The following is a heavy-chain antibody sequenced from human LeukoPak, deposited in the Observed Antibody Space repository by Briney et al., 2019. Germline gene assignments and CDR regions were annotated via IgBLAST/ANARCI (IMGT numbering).Heavy chain of an antibody. J-gene: IGHJ4*02. Sequence: ASVKVSCKASGYTFTGCYMHWVRQAPGQGLEWMGWINPNSGGTNYAQKFQGRVTMTRDTSISTAYMELSRLRSDDTAVYYCARDMVVAAGWFDYWGQGTLVTVSS. CDR2: INPNSGGT. D-gene: IGHD2-15*01. CDR1: GYTFTGCY. V-gene: IGHV1-2*02. CDR3: ARDMVVAAGWFDY.